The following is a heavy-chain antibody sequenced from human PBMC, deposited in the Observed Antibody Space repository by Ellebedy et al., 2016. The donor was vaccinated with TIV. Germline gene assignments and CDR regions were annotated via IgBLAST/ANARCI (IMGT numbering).Heavy chain of an antibody. V-gene: IGHV4-39*01. CDR2: IYDSGRS. CDR3: ARHGQFDH. CDR1: GGSISSSGYY. Sequence: SETLSLXXTVSGGSISSSGYYWGWIRQPPGKGLEWIGSIYDSGRSHYNPSLKSRVTISVDTSKNQFSLRLSSVTAADTAVYYCARHGQFDHWGQGTLVIVSS. J-gene: IGHJ4*02.